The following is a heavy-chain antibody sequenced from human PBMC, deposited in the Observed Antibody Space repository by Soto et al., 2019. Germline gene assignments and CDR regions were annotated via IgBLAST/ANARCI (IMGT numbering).Heavy chain of an antibody. J-gene: IGHJ6*02. CDR1: GFTFSSFS. CDR3: ARTSLRVYYYAMDV. V-gene: IGHV3-48*02. CDR2: INSRSNTI. Sequence: EVQLVESGGGLVQPGGSLRLSCVASGFTFSSFSMNWVRQAPGKGLEWVSHINSRSNTIYYADSVKGRFTVSRDNGKNSLYLQMISLRDEDTAVYYCARTSLRVYYYAMDVWGQGTTVTVSS.